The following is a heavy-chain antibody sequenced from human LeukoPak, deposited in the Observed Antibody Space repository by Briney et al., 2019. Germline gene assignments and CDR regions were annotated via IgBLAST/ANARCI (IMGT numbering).Heavy chain of an antibody. D-gene: IGHD3-22*01. CDR3: ARPYYYDSSGYYYGFAFDI. V-gene: IGHV5-51*01. CDR2: IYPGDSDT. CDR1: GYSFTSYW. J-gene: IGHJ3*02. Sequence: GESLKISCKGSGYSFTSYWIGWVRQMPGKGLERMGIIYPGDSDTRYSPSFQGQVTISADKSISTAYLQWSSLKASDTAMYYCARPYYYDSSGYYYGFAFDIWGQGTMVTVSS.